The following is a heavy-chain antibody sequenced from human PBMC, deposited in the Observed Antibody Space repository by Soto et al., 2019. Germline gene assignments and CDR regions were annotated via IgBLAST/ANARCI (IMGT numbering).Heavy chain of an antibody. J-gene: IGHJ4*02. CDR1: GFTFSNAW. CDR3: TTDHRVTIFGVVIKKDY. V-gene: IGHV3-15*01. Sequence: GGSLRLSCAASGFTFSNAWMSWVRQAPGKGLEWVGRIKSKTDGGTTDYAAPVKGRFTISRDDSKNTLYLQMNSLKTEDTAVYYCTTDHRVTIFGVVIKKDYWGQGTLVTVSS. D-gene: IGHD3-3*01. CDR2: IKSKTDGGTT.